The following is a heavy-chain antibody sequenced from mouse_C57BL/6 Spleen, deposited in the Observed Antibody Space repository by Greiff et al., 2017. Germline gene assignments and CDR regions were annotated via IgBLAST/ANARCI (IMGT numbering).Heavy chain of an antibody. CDR2: INPNYGTT. CDR1: GYSFTNYN. J-gene: IGHJ4*01. V-gene: IGHV1-39*01. CDR3: ASLSYYYAMDY. Sequence: EVQLQQSGPELVKPGASVKISCKASGYSFTNYNMNWVKQSTGQGLEWIGVINPNYGTTSYNQKFKGKATLTVDQSSSTAYMQLNSLTSEDSAVYYCASLSYYYAMDYWGQGTSVTVSA.